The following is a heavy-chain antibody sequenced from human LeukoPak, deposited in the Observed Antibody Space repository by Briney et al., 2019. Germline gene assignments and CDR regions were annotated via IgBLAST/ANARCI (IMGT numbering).Heavy chain of an antibody. J-gene: IGHJ4*02. CDR1: GYSITSGYF. CDR2: IYHSGST. Sequence: ASETLSLTCTVSGYSITSGYFWGWIRQSSGKGLEWIGNIYHSGSTYYNPSLKSRVTISVDTSKNQFSLKLSSVTAADTAVYYCAREMDYWGQGTLVTVSS. CDR3: AREMDY. V-gene: IGHV4-38-2*02.